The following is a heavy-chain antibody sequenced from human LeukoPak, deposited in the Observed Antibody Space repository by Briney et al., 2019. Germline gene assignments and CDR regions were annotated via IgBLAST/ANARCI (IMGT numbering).Heavy chain of an antibody. D-gene: IGHD1-26*01. CDR1: GYTFTSYD. Sequence: ASVKVSCKASGYTFTSYDINWVRQAPGQGLEWMGWMNPNSGNAVYAQKFQGRVTMTRNTSISTAYMELSSLRSEDTAVYYCARCPPSGSYACLHWGQGTLVTVSS. CDR2: MNPNSGNA. CDR3: ARCPPSGSYACLH. V-gene: IGHV1-8*01. J-gene: IGHJ4*02.